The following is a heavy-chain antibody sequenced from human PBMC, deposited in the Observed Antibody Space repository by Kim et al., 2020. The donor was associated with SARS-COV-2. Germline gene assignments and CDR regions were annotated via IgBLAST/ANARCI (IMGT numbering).Heavy chain of an antibody. V-gene: IGHV3-23*01. CDR1: GFTFSSYA. Sequence: GGSLRLSCAASGFTFSSYAMSWVRQAPGKGLECVSVISGSGGNSYYADSVKGWFTISRDNSQSTVYLQMNSLRAEDTALYYCAKAVRHSGYDSPSDYWGQGTLVTVSS. CDR3: AKAVRHSGYDSPSDY. CDR2: ISGSGGNS. J-gene: IGHJ4*02. D-gene: IGHD5-12*01.